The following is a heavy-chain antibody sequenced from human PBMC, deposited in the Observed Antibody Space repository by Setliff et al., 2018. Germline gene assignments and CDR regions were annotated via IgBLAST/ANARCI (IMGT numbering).Heavy chain of an antibody. CDR3: ARSSYYASGNSHNYYMDV. J-gene: IGHJ6*03. D-gene: IGHD3-10*01. CDR1: GGSISSYY. CDR2: FYHSGST. Sequence: ETLSLTCNVSGGSISSYYWTWIQQPPGKGLEWIGYFYHSGSTNYNPSLKGRVTMTSDTSRNQLSLKLTSVSAADTAIYYCARSSYYASGNSHNYYMDVWGKGTAVTVSS. V-gene: IGHV4-59*08.